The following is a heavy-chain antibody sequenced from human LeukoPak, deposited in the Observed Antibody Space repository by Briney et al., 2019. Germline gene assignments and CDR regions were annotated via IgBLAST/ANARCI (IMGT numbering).Heavy chain of an antibody. Sequence: GGSLRLSCAASGFTVSSNFMSWVRRAPGKGLEWVAVIWYDGSNKHYADSVKGRFTISRDNSKNTLYLQMNSLRAEDTAVYCCASHYDTSGYHYFDFRGQGTLVTVSS. V-gene: IGHV3-33*08. CDR2: IWYDGSNK. J-gene: IGHJ4*02. CDR3: ASHYDTSGYHYFDF. CDR1: GFTVSSNF. D-gene: IGHD3-22*01.